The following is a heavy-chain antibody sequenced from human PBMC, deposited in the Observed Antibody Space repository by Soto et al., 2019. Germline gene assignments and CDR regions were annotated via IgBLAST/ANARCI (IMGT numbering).Heavy chain of an antibody. V-gene: IGHV1-8*01. D-gene: IGHD3-9*01. CDR2: MNPNSGNT. CDR1: GYTFTSYD. Sequence: ASVKVSCKASGYTFTSYDINWVRQATGQGLEWMGWMNPNSGNTGYAQKFQGRVTMTRNTSISTAYMELSSLRSEDTAVYYCAGRHYDILTGSSDWFDPWGQGTLVTVSS. J-gene: IGHJ5*02. CDR3: AGRHYDILTGSSDWFDP.